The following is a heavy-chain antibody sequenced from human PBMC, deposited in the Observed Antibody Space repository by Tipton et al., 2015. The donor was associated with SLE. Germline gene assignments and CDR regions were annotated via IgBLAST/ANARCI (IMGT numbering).Heavy chain of an antibody. J-gene: IGHJ4*02. D-gene: IGHD4-17*01. CDR1: GGSISSGFYY. Sequence: LRLSCTVSGGSISSGFYYWSWIRQPAGKGLEWIGRIYVSGSTNYNPSLKSRVTMSVDVSKNQFSLKLSSVTVADTAVYYCAKDYNYDNADYNWGQGKLVIVSS. CDR2: IYVSGST. V-gene: IGHV4-61*02. CDR3: AKDYNYDNADYN.